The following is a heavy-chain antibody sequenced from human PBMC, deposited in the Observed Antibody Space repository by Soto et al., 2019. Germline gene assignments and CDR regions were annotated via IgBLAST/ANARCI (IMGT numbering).Heavy chain of an antibody. CDR3: ANGGGIYYDSSGYTGPHFDY. CDR2: ISGSGGST. CDR1: GFTFSSYA. J-gene: IGHJ4*02. D-gene: IGHD3-22*01. Sequence: PGGSLRLSCAASGFTFSSYAMSWVRQAPGKGLEWVSAISGSGGSTYYADSVKGRFTISRDNSKNTLYLQMNSLRAEDTAVYYCANGGGIYYDSSGYTGPHFDYWGQGTLVTVSS. V-gene: IGHV3-23*01.